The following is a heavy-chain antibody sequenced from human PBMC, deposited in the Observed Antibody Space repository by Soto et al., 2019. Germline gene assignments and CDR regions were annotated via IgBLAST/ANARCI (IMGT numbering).Heavy chain of an antibody. CDR3: ARIGGYHGPIDY. D-gene: IGHD6-25*01. Sequence: SSETLSLTCSVSGVSISSYFWSWIRQAPGGGLEWIGYTYHRGSTNYSPSLKSRVAISLDTSENQFSLKVNSVTAADTAVYYCARIGGYHGPIDYWGQGTQVT. CDR2: TYHRGST. V-gene: IGHV4-59*01. CDR1: GVSISSYF. J-gene: IGHJ4*02.